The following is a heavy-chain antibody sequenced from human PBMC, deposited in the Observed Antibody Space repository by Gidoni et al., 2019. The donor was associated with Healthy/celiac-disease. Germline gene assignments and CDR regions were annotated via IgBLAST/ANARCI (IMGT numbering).Heavy chain of an antibody. CDR2: IYWDDDK. V-gene: IGHV2-5*02. D-gene: IGHD6-13*01. J-gene: IGHJ5*02. CDR1: GFSPSTIGVG. Sequence: QITLKESGPTLVKPTQTLTLTCTFSGFSPSTIGVGVAWIRQPPGKALEWLAPIYWDDDKRYSPSLKSRLTITKDTSKNQVVLTMTNMDPVDTATYYCAHRMAGYSSSWYGQGHWFDPWGQGTLVTVSS. CDR3: AHRMAGYSSSWYGQGHWFDP.